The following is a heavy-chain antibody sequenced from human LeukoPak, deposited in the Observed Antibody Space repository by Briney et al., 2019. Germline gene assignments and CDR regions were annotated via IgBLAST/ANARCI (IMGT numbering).Heavy chain of an antibody. CDR2: IYPGDFDT. J-gene: IGHJ4*02. CDR3: ARLGVGVTFDY. V-gene: IGHV5-51*01. Sequence: GEYLKISCKGSGYSFTSYWIGWVRQMLGKGLKWMGNIYPGDFDTRYSPSFQGQVTISADKSICTAYLQWSSLKASDTAMYYCARLGVGVTFDYWGQGTLVTVSS. D-gene: IGHD2-15*01. CDR1: GYSFTSYW.